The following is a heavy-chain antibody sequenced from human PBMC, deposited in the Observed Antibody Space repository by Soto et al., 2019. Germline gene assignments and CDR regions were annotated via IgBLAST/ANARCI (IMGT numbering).Heavy chain of an antibody. V-gene: IGHV4-59*01. J-gene: IGHJ4*02. CDR3: ARGDFWSGYYPYFDH. CDR1: GGSISRYY. Sequence: PSETLSLTCTVSGGSISRYYWTWIRQPPGKGLEWIGYIYYSGSTNYNPSLKSRVTISLDTSKNQFSLKLSSVTAADTAVYYCARGDFWSGYYPYFDHWGQGTLVTVSS. CDR2: IYYSGST. D-gene: IGHD3-3*01.